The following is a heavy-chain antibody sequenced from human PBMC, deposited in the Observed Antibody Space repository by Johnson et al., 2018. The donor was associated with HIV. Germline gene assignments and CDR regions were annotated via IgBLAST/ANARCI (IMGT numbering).Heavy chain of an antibody. CDR2: IYSGGST. D-gene: IGHD1-26*01. J-gene: IGHJ3*02. V-gene: IGHV3-NL1*01. Sequence: QVQLVESGGGVVQPGRSLRLSCAASGFTFSSYAMHWIRQAPGKGLEWVSVIYSGGSTYYVDSVKGRFTISRDNSKNTLCLQTNSLRVEDTAVYYCAKRHGPIVGATHDAFDIWGQGTMVTVSS. CDR3: AKRHGPIVGATHDAFDI. CDR1: GFTFSSYA.